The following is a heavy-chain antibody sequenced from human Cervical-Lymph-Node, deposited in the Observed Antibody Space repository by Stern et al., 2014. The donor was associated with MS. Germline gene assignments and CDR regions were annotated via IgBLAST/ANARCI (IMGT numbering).Heavy chain of an antibody. CDR2: IRSKAYGGTT. CDR1: GFTFGDYA. J-gene: IGHJ4*02. D-gene: IGHD3-3*01. V-gene: IGHV3-49*04. CDR3: TRGGYDFWSGYYRH. Sequence: VQLVESGGGLVQPGRSLRLSCTASGFTFGDYAMSWVRQAPGKGLEWVGFIRSKAYGGTTEYAASVKGRFTISRDDSKSIAYLQMNSLKTEDTAVYYCTRGGYDFWSGYYRHWGQGTLVTVSS.